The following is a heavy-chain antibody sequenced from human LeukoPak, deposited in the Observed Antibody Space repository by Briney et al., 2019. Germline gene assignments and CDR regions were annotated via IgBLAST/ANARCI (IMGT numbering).Heavy chain of an antibody. CDR1: GFTFSSFS. Sequence: QTGGSLRLSCVASGFTFSSFSMNWVRQAPGKGLEWISYISASSSTMYYADSVKGRFTISRDNAKNSLSLQINSLRDEDTAVYYCARAPGYNYLDSWGQGTLVTVSS. CDR3: ARAPGYNYLDS. CDR2: ISASSSTM. V-gene: IGHV3-48*02. J-gene: IGHJ4*02. D-gene: IGHD5-24*01.